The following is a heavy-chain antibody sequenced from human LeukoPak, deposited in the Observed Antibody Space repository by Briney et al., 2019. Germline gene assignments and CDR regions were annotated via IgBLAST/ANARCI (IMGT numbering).Heavy chain of an antibody. Sequence: ASVKVSCKASGYTFTSYGISWVRQAPGQGLEWMGWINPNSGGTNYAQKFQGRVTMTRDTSISTAYMELNSLTSDDTAVYYCARDLPKTGYVGALDIWGQGTMVTVSS. D-gene: IGHD5-12*01. J-gene: IGHJ3*02. CDR2: INPNSGGT. CDR3: ARDLPKTGYVGALDI. V-gene: IGHV1-2*02. CDR1: GYTFTSYG.